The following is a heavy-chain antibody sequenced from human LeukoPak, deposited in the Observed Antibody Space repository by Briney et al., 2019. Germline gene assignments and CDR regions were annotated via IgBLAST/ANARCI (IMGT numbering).Heavy chain of an antibody. V-gene: IGHV3-23*01. D-gene: IGHD1-26*01. Sequence: GGSLRLSCVASGFTFSSYAMSWVRQAPGKGLEWVSGVTGSGGTTYYADSVKGRFTISRDNSKNTLYLQMNSLRAEDTAVYYCAKGSGSYYYYGMDVWGQGTTVTVSS. CDR2: VTGSGGTT. J-gene: IGHJ6*02. CDR3: AKGSGSYYYYGMDV. CDR1: GFTFSSYA.